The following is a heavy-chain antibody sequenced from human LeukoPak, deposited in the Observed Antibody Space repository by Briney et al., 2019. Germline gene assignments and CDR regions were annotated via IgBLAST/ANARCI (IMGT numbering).Heavy chain of an antibody. J-gene: IGHJ6*02. Sequence: GGSLRLSCAASGFTFSSYAMNWVRQAPGKGLEWVSSISSSSSYIYYADSVKGRFTISRDNAKNSLYLQMNSLRAEDTAVYYCASLYYYDSSGYYLTLPYYYGMDVWGQGTTVTESS. CDR2: ISSSSSYI. D-gene: IGHD3-22*01. CDR3: ASLYYYDSSGYYLTLPYYYGMDV. CDR1: GFTFSSYA. V-gene: IGHV3-21*01.